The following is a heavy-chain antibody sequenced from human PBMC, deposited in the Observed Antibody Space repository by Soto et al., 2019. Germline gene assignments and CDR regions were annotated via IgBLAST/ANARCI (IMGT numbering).Heavy chain of an antibody. CDR3: ARVNYYGSGNIEGWFDP. CDR2: IYYSGST. J-gene: IGHJ5*02. Sequence: SETLSLTCTVSGGSISSYYWSWIRQPPGKGLEWIGYIYYSGSTNYNPSLKSRVTISVDMSKNQFSLKLSSVTAADTAVYYCARVNYYGSGNIEGWFDPWGQGTLVTVSS. V-gene: IGHV4-59*01. CDR1: GGSISSYY. D-gene: IGHD3-10*01.